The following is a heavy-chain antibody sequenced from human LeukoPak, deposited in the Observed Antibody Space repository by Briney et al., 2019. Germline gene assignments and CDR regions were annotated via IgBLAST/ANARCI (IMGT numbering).Heavy chain of an antibody. J-gene: IGHJ4*02. CDR2: INPSGGST. CDR3: AREGYCSGGSCYYFDY. Sequence: GASVKVSCKASGYTFTSYDINWVRQAPGQGLEGMGIINPSGGSTSYAQKFQGRVTMTRDMSTSTVYMELSSLRSEDTAVYYCAREGYCSGGSCYYFDYWGQGTLVTVSS. D-gene: IGHD2-15*01. CDR1: GYTFTSYD. V-gene: IGHV1-46*01.